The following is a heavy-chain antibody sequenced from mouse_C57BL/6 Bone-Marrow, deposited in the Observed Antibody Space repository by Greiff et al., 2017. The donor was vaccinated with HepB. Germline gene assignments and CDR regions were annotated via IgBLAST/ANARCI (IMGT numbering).Heavy chain of an antibody. CDR3: ARWSTTVVAPDY. D-gene: IGHD1-1*01. Sequence: VQLKQPGTELVKPGASVKLSCTASGFNIKDYYMHWVKQRTEQGLEWIGRIDPEDGETKYAPKFQGKATITADTSSNTAYLQLSSLTSEDTAVYYCARWSTTVVAPDYWGQGTTLTVSS. CDR2: IDPEDGET. V-gene: IGHV14-2*01. J-gene: IGHJ2*01. CDR1: GFNIKDYY.